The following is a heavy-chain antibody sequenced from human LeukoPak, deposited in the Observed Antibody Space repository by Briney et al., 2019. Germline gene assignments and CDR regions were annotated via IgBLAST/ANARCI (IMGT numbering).Heavy chain of an antibody. CDR3: ARDKRRDYFDY. D-gene: IGHD5-24*01. V-gene: IGHV3-7*01. Sequence: WGSLRLSCAASGLTFSSYWMSWVRQAPGKGLEWVAKIKQDGSEKYYAASVKGRFTVSRDNAKNSLYLQMNSLRAEDTAVYYCARDKRRDYFDYWGQGTLVTVSS. CDR2: IKQDGSEK. J-gene: IGHJ4*02. CDR1: GLTFSSYW.